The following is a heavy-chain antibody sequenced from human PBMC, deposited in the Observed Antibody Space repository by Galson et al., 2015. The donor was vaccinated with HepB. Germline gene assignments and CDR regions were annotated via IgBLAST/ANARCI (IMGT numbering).Heavy chain of an antibody. J-gene: IGHJ5*02. CDR3: ARGGRITIFGVDQAPFDP. Sequence: SVKVSCKASGYTFTSYYMHWVRQAPGQGLEWMGIINPSGGSTSYAQKFQGRVTMTRDTSTSTVYMELSSLRSEDTAVYYCARGGRITIFGVDQAPFDPWGHGTLVTVSS. V-gene: IGHV1-46*01. CDR2: INPSGGST. CDR1: GYTFTSYY. D-gene: IGHD3-3*01.